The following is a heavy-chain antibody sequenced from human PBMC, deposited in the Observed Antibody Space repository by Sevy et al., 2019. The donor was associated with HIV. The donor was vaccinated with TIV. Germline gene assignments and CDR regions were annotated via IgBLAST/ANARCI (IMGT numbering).Heavy chain of an antibody. V-gene: IGHV3-11*06. Sequence: GGSLRLSCAASGFTFSDYYMSWIRQAPGKGLEWVSYMSSGTSYTNYADPVKGRFTISRDNAKNSLYLQMNSLRAEDTAVYYCARDRRNYGGKYFVYWGQETLVTVSS. CDR3: ARDRRNYGGKYFVY. J-gene: IGHJ4*02. CDR1: GFTFSDYY. D-gene: IGHD1-7*01. CDR2: MSSGTSYT.